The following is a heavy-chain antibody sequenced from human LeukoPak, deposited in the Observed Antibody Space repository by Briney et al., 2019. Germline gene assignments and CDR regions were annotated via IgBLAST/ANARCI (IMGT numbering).Heavy chain of an antibody. Sequence: GGSLRLSCSASGFTFSSYAMHWVRQAPGKGLEYVSAISSNGGSTYYADSVKGRFTISRDNSKNTLYLQMSSLRAEDTAVYYCVKGDGDYYYGMDVWGKGTTVTVSS. CDR3: VKGDGDYYYGMDV. D-gene: IGHD4-17*01. J-gene: IGHJ6*04. CDR2: ISSNGGST. CDR1: GFTFSSYA. V-gene: IGHV3-64D*06.